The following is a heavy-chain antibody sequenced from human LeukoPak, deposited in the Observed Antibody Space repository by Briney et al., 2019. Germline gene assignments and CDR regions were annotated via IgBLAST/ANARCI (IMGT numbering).Heavy chain of an antibody. CDR1: GGSISSSSYY. CDR2: IYYSGST. D-gene: IGHD5-24*01. Sequence: SETLSLTCTVSGGSISSSSYYWGWIRQPPGKGLEWIGSIYYSGSTYYNPSLKSRVTISVDTSKNQFSLKLSSVTAADTAVYYCARHHVGDGYKLDYWGQGTLVTVSS. CDR3: ARHHVGDGYKLDY. V-gene: IGHV4-39*01. J-gene: IGHJ4*02.